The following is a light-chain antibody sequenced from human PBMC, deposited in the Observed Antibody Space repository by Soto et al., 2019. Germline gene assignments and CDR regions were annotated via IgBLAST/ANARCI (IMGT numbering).Light chain of an antibody. CDR1: QSISSY. CDR2: AAS. Sequence: DIQMTQSPSSLSASVGDRVTITCRAGQSISSYLNWYQQKPGKAPKLLIYAASSLQSGVPSRFSGSGSGTDFTLTIRSLQPEDFATYYCQQPISFPITFGQGTRLEI. V-gene: IGKV1-39*01. CDR3: QQPISFPIT. J-gene: IGKJ5*01.